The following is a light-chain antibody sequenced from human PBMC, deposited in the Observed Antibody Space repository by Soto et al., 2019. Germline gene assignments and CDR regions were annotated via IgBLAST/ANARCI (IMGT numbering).Light chain of an antibody. CDR2: AAS. CDR3: LQEYGYPRT. Sequence: ALQMTQSPSSLSASVGDRVTLTYRANQAIRYDLAWYQQKPGRAPKILIYAASHLQSGVPSRFSGSGSGTDFTLTISSLQPEDFATDYCLQEYGYPRTFGQGTKVEI. CDR1: QAIRYD. V-gene: IGKV1-6*01. J-gene: IGKJ1*01.